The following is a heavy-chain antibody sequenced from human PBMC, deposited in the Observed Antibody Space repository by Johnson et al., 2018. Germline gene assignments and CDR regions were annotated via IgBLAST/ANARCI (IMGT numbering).Heavy chain of an antibody. CDR1: GFTFSSYW. D-gene: IGHD3-22*01. Sequence: VQLQESGGGLVQPGGSLRLSCAASGFTFSSYWMHWVRQAPGKGLVWVSRINSDGSSTSYADSVKGRFTISRDNAKNTLYRQMNSLRAEDTAVYYCARDPTAYYYDSSGYPEYFQHWGQVTLVTVAS. CDR3: ARDPTAYYYDSSGYPEYFQH. J-gene: IGHJ1*01. CDR2: INSDGSST. V-gene: IGHV3-74*01.